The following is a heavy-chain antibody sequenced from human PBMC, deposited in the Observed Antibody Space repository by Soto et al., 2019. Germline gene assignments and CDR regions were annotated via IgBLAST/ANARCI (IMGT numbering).Heavy chain of an antibody. J-gene: IGHJ3*02. CDR3: AKGQRFSAEYGDYWSRSAFDM. D-gene: IGHD4-17*01. V-gene: IGHV3-23*01. CDR2: ISGTGSRT. CDR1: ELTFSNYA. Sequence: EVQLLESGGGLVQPGGALRLSCAASELTFSNYAVSWVRQAPGKGLEWVSIISGTGSRTSYADSVKGRFAISRDNSKNTVYHQMNILRAEDTAIFCCAKGQRFSAEYGDYWSRSAFDMWGQGTMVTVSS.